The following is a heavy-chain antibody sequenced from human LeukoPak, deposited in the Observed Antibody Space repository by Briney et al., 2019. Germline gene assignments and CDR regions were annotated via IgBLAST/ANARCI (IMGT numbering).Heavy chain of an antibody. CDR3: AREGYCGGDCFTPLGY. D-gene: IGHD2-21*02. J-gene: IGHJ4*02. Sequence: GGSLRLSCAASGFTFSSYSMNWVRQAPGKGLEWVSSISSSSSYIYYADSVKGRFTISRDNAKNSLYLQMNSLRAEDTAVYYCAREGYCGGDCFTPLGYWGQGTLVTVSS. CDR2: ISSSSSYI. CDR1: GFTFSSYS. V-gene: IGHV3-21*01.